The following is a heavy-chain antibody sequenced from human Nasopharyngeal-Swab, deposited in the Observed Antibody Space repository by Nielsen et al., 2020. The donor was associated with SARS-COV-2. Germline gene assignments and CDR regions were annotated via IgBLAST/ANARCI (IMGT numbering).Heavy chain of an antibody. CDR3: ARCLYSGSGSADYYFYYMDV. J-gene: IGHJ6*03. CDR2: INHSGST. V-gene: IGHV4-34*10. CDR1: GESSTGYSTGYY. D-gene: IGHD3-10*01. Sequence: SETLSLTCAVYGESSTGYSTGYYWNWIRQPPGKGLEWIGEINHSGSTHYNPSLKSRITMSVDTSKNKVSLKLNSVTAADTAVYYCARCLYSGSGSADYYFYYMDVWGKGTTVTVSS.